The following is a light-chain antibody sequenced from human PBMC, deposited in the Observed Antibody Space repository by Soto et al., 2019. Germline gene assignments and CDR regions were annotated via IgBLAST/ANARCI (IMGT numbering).Light chain of an antibody. CDR2: ANT. V-gene: IGLV1-40*01. Sequence: QSALTQPPSVSGAPGQRVTISCTGSSSNIGAGYDVHWYQQLPGTAPRLLINANTNRPSGVPDRFSGSKSGTSASLAISGLQAEDEGDYFCQSYDSRLSDYVVGTGTKVPVL. CDR1: SSNIGAGYD. J-gene: IGLJ1*01. CDR3: QSYDSRLSDYV.